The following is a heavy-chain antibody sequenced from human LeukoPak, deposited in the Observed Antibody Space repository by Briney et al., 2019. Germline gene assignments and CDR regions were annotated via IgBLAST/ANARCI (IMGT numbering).Heavy chain of an antibody. CDR1: GGSISTGDYY. V-gene: IGHV4-30-4*01. CDR3: ARVRYGDYAGDY. Sequence: PSETLSLTCTVSGGSISTGDYYWSWIRQPPGKGLEWIGYIYYNGNSFYNLSLKSPATISVDTSKNQFSLSLTSVTAADTAVYYCARVRYGDYAGDYWGQGTLVTVSS. D-gene: IGHD3-9*01. CDR2: IYYNGNS. J-gene: IGHJ4*02.